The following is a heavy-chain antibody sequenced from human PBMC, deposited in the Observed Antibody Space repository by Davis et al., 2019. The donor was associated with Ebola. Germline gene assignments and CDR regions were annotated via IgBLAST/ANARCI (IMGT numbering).Heavy chain of an antibody. CDR1: GNSFTSHW. CDR3: ARGTDSYNPGGYFDS. Sequence: GESLKISCKDSGNSFTSHWIGWVRQMPGKGLEWMGIIYAGDSDTRYSPSFQGQVTISSDKSISTAYLQWSSLQASDTAMYYCARGTDSYNPGGYFDSWGQGTLVTVSS. D-gene: IGHD5-24*01. J-gene: IGHJ4*02. V-gene: IGHV5-51*01. CDR2: IYAGDSDT.